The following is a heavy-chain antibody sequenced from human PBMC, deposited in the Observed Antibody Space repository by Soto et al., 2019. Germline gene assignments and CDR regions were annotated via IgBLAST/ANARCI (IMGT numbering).Heavy chain of an antibody. CDR1: GGSINNHY. V-gene: IGHV4-59*11. CDR2: IYYTGST. CDR3: ARSNWYSEY. J-gene: IGHJ4*02. Sequence: QVQLQESGPGLVKPLETLSLTCTVSGGSINNHYWSWIRQPPGKGLEWIGYIYYTGSTNYNPSLKSRVTISVDTSKNQFSLNLTSLTAADTAIYYCARSNWYSEYWGQGTLVTVSS. D-gene: IGHD7-27*01.